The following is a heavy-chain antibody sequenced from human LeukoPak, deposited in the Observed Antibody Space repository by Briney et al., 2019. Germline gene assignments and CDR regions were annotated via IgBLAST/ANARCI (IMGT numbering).Heavy chain of an antibody. CDR1: GFSFSNAW. J-gene: IGHJ4*02. CDR3: TTAFHYDFWSGYYRDDY. D-gene: IGHD3-3*01. V-gene: IGHV3-15*01. CDR2: IKSKTNGGTT. Sequence: GGSLRLSCAASGFSFSNAWMNWVRQAPGKGLEWVGRIKSKTNGGTTDYAAPVKGRFTILRDDSKNTLYLQMNSLKTEDTAVYYCTTAFHYDFWSGYYRDDYWGQGTLVTVSS.